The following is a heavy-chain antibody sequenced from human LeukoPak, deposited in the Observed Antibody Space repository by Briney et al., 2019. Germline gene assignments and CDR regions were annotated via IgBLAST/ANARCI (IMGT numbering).Heavy chain of an antibody. D-gene: IGHD1-26*01. CDR1: GSRFTSYW. Sequence: GEPLQISWKGSGSRFTSYWSGGGRPLPGKGLEWMGIIYPGDSNSRYSPSFQGPVTISADRSISTAYLQWSSLKASDTAMYYCARPTSGSYFVYWGQGTLVTVSS. J-gene: IGHJ4*02. CDR2: IYPGDSNS. CDR3: ARPTSGSYFVY. V-gene: IGHV5-51*01.